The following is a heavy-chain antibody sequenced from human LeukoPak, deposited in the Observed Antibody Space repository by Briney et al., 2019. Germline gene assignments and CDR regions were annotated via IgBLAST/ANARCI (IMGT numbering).Heavy chain of an antibody. CDR1: GGSFSGYS. CDR2: INHSGST. Sequence: PSETLSLTCAVYGGSFSGYSWSWIRQPPGKGLEWIGEINHSGSTNYNPSLKSRVTISVDTSKNQFSLKLSSVTAADTAVYYCARTVSSSWYRHFDYWGQGTLVTVSS. CDR3: ARTVSSSWYRHFDY. V-gene: IGHV4-34*01. D-gene: IGHD6-13*01. J-gene: IGHJ4*02.